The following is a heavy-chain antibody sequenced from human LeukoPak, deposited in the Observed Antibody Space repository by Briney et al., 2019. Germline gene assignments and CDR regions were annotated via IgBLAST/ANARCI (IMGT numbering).Heavy chain of an antibody. CDR2: IYPGDSDT. J-gene: IGHJ4*02. CDR3: AAGACYFDH. V-gene: IGHV5-51*01. D-gene: IGHD1-26*01. CDR1: GYSFTSNW. Sequence: GESLKISCKGSGYSFTSNWNAWVRQMPGKGLEWMGCIYPGDSDTSYSPSFQGQVTMSADKSVSTAFLQWNSLKASDTAKYYFAAGACYFDHWGQGTLVTVSS.